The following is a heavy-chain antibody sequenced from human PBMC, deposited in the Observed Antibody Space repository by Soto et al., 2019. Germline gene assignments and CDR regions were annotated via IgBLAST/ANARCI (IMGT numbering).Heavy chain of an antibody. D-gene: IGHD2-21*02. CDR1: GLTFGNYA. CDR2: ISGDSGRT. Sequence: EVQLLESGGGLVQPGGSVRLSCAASGLTFGNYAMSWVRQAPGKGLEWVSAISGDSGRTYYADSVKGRFTISRDNSKNTLYRQMTTLTAEDTDVYYCAVTPNIGPDCSAASYWYFDIWGRGTLVTVSS. J-gene: IGHJ2*01. CDR3: AVTPNIGPDCSAASYWYFDI. V-gene: IGHV3-23*01.